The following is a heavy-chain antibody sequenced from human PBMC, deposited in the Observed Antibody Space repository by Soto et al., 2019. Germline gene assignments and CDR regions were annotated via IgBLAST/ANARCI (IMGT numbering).Heavy chain of an antibody. V-gene: IGHV1-8*01. CDR3: ARNDKSGLDY. Sequence: ASVKVSCKASGYTFTSYDINWVRQATGQGLEWMGWINPNSGSTSYAQKFQGRVTMTRNTSASTAYMELSSLRSEDTAVYYCARNDKSGLDYWGQGTLVTVSS. CDR2: INPNSGST. CDR1: GYTFTSYD. J-gene: IGHJ4*02. D-gene: IGHD1-1*01.